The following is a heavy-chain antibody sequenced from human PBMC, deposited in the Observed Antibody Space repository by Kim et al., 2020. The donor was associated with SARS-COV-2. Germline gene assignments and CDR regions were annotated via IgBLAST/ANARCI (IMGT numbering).Heavy chain of an antibody. CDR3: AKDYNWNGRLGMDV. J-gene: IGHJ6*02. Sequence: GGSLRLSCAASGFTFSSYGMHWVRQAPGKGLEWVAVISYDGSNKYYADSVKGRFTISRDNSKNTLYLQMNSLRAEDTAVYYCAKDYNWNGRLGMDVWGQGTTVTVSS. CDR2: ISYDGSNK. V-gene: IGHV3-30*18. D-gene: IGHD1-20*01. CDR1: GFTFSSYG.